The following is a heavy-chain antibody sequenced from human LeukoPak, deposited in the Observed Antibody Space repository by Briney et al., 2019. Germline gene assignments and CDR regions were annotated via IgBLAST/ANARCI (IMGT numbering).Heavy chain of an antibody. CDR3: AREYVDGGYYYGMDV. Sequence: GGSLRLSCAASGFTFSSYSMNWVRQAPGKGLEWVSSISSSSSYIYYADSVKGRFTISRDNAKNSMYLQMNSLRAEDTAVYYCAREYVDGGYYYGMDVWGQGTTVTVSS. CDR1: GFTFSSYS. CDR2: ISSSSSYI. D-gene: IGHD3-16*01. J-gene: IGHJ6*02. V-gene: IGHV3-21*01.